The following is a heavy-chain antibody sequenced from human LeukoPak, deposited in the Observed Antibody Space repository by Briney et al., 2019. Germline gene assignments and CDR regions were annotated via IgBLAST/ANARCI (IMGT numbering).Heavy chain of an antibody. CDR1: GFTFSSYW. CDR3: ARAGQMRPATPDY. Sequence: GGSLRLSCAASGFTFSSYWMHWVRQASGKGLVWVSRFNSDGSSTSYADSVKGRFTISRDNAKNTLYLQMNSLRAEDTAVYYCARAGQMRPATPDYWGQGTLVTVSS. J-gene: IGHJ4*02. D-gene: IGHD6-25*01. V-gene: IGHV3-74*01. CDR2: FNSDGSST.